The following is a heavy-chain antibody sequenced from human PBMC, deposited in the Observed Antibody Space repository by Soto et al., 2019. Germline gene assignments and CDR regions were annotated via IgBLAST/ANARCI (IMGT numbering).Heavy chain of an antibody. Sequence: LGESLKISCKGSGYSFTSYWISLVRQMPGKGLEWMGRIDPGDSDTRYSPSFQGQVTISVDKSISTAYLQWSSLKASDTAMYYCARNLDSSGWYYWFDPWGQGTLVTVSS. D-gene: IGHD6-19*01. V-gene: IGHV5-51*01. CDR2: IDPGDSDT. CDR3: ARNLDSSGWYYWFDP. J-gene: IGHJ5*02. CDR1: GYSFTSYW.